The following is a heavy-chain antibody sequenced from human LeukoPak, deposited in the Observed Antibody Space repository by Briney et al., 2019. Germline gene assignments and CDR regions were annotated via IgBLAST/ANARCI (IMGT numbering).Heavy chain of an antibody. Sequence: KPSETLSLTCTVSGGSISGYYWSWIRQPAGKGLERIGRIYTSGSTNYNPSLKTRVTISVDTSKNQFSLKLSSVTAADTAVYYCARGCWLRGFDYWGQGTLVTVSS. CDR1: GGSISGYY. J-gene: IGHJ4*02. CDR2: IYTSGST. D-gene: IGHD5-12*01. V-gene: IGHV4-4*07. CDR3: ARGCWLRGFDY.